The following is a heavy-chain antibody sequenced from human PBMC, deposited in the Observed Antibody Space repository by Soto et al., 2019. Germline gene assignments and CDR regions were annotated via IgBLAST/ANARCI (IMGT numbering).Heavy chain of an antibody. D-gene: IGHD4-17*01. CDR2: IWYDGSNK. CDR1: GFTFSSYG. CDR3: AREESSDCGEVCDAFDI. J-gene: IGHJ3*02. Sequence: QVQLVESGGGVVQPGRSLRLSCAASGFTFSSYGMHWVRQAPGKGLEWVAVIWYDGSNKYYADSVKGRFTISRDNSKNTLYLQMNSVRAEDRAVYYCAREESSDCGEVCDAFDIWGQGTMVAVSS. V-gene: IGHV3-33*01.